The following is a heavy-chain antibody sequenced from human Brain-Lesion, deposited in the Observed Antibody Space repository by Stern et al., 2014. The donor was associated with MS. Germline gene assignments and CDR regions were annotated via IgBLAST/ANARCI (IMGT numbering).Heavy chain of an antibody. V-gene: IGHV4-61*02. CDR1: GGSISSGGYY. J-gene: IGHJ6*02. Sequence: VQLVESGPGLVKPSQTLSLSCTVSGGSISSGGYYWSWIRQPAGKGLEWIGRIFNSGSTSYNPPLKSRFTISIDPPKNQFSLRLNSMTAADTAVYYCARGRVVPGFQYYATDVWGQGTTVIVSS. CDR2: IFNSGST. D-gene: IGHD2-2*01. CDR3: ARGRVVPGFQYYATDV.